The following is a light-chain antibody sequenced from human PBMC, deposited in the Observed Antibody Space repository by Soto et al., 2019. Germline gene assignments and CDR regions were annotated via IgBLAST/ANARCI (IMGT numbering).Light chain of an antibody. CDR1: QDISNY. CDR2: DAS. Sequence: DIQMTQSPSSLSASVGDRVTITCQTSQDISNYLNWYQQKPGKAPMLLIYDASNLETGVPSRFSGSGSGTDFTFTISSLQPEDIETYYCQQYDNLPLTFGGGTKVEIK. J-gene: IGKJ4*01. CDR3: QQYDNLPLT. V-gene: IGKV1-33*01.